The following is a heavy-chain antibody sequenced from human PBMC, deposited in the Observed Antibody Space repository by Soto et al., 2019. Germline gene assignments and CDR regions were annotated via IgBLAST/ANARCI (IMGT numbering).Heavy chain of an antibody. CDR2: IRRKANSYAT. CDR3: TRTLLWFGTTLHPEWFDP. J-gene: IGHJ5*02. D-gene: IGHD3-10*01. Sequence: GGALRLSCAASGFTFSGSAMHWVRQASGKGLEWVGRIRRKANSYATAYAASVKGRFTISRDDSKNTAYLQMNSLKTEDTAVYYCTRTLLWFGTTLHPEWFDPWGQGTLVTVSS. V-gene: IGHV3-73*01. CDR1: GFTFSGSA.